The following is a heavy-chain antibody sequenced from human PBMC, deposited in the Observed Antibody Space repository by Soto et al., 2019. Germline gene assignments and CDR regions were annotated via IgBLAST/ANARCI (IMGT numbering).Heavy chain of an antibody. J-gene: IGHJ4*02. CDR2: IDNSGST. V-gene: IGHV4-30-4*01. D-gene: IGHD5-12*01. CDR1: GASISSGHYY. Sequence: QVQLQESGPGLVKPSQTLSLTCTVSGASISSGHYYWSWIRQPPGKGLEWIGHIDNSGSTYNHPSTLTRVLISSDTSKNKLTLNLSSVTAADTAVYSCGGGLAGDIVDSWGQGSLVTASS. CDR3: GGGLAGDIVDS.